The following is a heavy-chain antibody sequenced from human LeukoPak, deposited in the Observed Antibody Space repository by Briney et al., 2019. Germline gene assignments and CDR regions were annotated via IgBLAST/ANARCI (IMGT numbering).Heavy chain of an antibody. V-gene: IGHV4-61*10. Sequence: PSETLSLTCSVSGDSISSGDYYWSWIRQPAGKGLEWIGYIYYSGSTYYNPSLKSRVTISVDTSKNQFSLKLSSVTAADTAVYYCARRRGYSGYGVAVAGYFDYWGQGTLVTVSS. CDR1: GDSISSGDYY. J-gene: IGHJ4*02. CDR3: ARRRGYSGYGVAVAGYFDY. CDR2: IYYSGST. D-gene: IGHD5-12*01.